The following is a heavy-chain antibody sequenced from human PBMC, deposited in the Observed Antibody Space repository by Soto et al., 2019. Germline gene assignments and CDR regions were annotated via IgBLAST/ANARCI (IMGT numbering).Heavy chain of an antibody. V-gene: IGHV3-9*01. D-gene: IGHD6-6*01. CDR3: AKAASHSIAARPGYFDY. Sequence: EVQLVESGGGLVQPGRSLRLSCAASGFTFDDYAMHWVRQAPGKGLEWVSGISWNSGSIGYVDSVKGRFTISRDNAKNSLYLQMNSLRAEDTALYYCAKAASHSIAARPGYFDYWGQGTLVTVSS. J-gene: IGHJ4*02. CDR2: ISWNSGSI. CDR1: GFTFDDYA.